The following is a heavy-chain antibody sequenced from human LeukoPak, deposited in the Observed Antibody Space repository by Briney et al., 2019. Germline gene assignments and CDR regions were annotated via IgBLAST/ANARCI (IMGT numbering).Heavy chain of an antibody. D-gene: IGHD3-3*01. CDR2: ISYDGSNK. CDR3: AKDLITIFGVVTPTPFDP. V-gene: IGHV3-30-3*01. Sequence: GGSLRLSCAASGFTFSSYAMHWVRQAPGKGLEWVAVISYDGSNKYYADSVKGRFTITRDNSKNTLYLQMNSLRAEDTAVYYCAKDLITIFGVVTPTPFDPWGQGTLVTVSS. CDR1: GFTFSSYA. J-gene: IGHJ5*02.